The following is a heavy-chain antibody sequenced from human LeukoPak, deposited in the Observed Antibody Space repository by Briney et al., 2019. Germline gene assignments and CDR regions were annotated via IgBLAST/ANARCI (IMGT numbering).Heavy chain of an antibody. V-gene: IGHV1-2*02. CDR1: GYTFTGYY. CDR3: ARYPIFGVVVVKGMDV. Sequence: ASVKVSCKASGYTFTGYYMHWVRQAPGQGLEWMGWINPNSGDTNYAQKFQGRVTMTRDTSISTAYMELSRLRSDDTAVYYCARYPIFGVVVVKGMDVWGQGTTVTVSS. J-gene: IGHJ6*02. CDR2: INPNSGDT. D-gene: IGHD3-3*01.